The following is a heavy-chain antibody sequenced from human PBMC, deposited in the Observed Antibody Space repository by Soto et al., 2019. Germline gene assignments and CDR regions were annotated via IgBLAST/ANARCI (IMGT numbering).Heavy chain of an antibody. D-gene: IGHD6-13*01. CDR3: AKGYREYSSSWFDY. CDR1: GFTFSRNA. Sequence: PGGSLRLSCAASGFTFSRNAMSWVRQAPGKGLEWVSVMSGSGGSTYYADSVTGRFTISRDNSKNTLYLQMKSLRAEDTAVYYCAKGYREYSSSWFDYWGQGTLVTVSS. J-gene: IGHJ4*02. V-gene: IGHV3-23*01. CDR2: MSGSGGST.